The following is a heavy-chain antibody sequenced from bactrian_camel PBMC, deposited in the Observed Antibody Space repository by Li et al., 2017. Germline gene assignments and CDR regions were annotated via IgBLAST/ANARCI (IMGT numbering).Heavy chain of an antibody. CDR2: VSTYGATT. CDR1: AYTYSRAC. V-gene: IGHV3S1*01. Sequence: HVQLVESGGGSVQAGGSLRLSCAGSAYTYSRACMGWFRQAPGKEREGVACVSTYGATTLYADSVKGRFTISRDNARNTVYLQLNSLKTEDMAMYYCAKGPRDAYGPTGFGYWGQGTQVTVS. CDR3: AKGPRDAYGPTGFGY. D-gene: IGHD5*01. J-gene: IGHJ6*01.